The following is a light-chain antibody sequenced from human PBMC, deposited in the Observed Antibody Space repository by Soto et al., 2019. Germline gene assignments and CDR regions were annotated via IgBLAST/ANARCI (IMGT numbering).Light chain of an antibody. J-gene: IGKJ4*01. V-gene: IGKV2-24*01. CDR1: HSLVHSDGNTY. Sequence: IVLTQTPLSSPVTLGQSASISCRSSHSLVHSDGNTYLSWLHQRPGQPPRLLIYKISERLSGVPDRFSGSGAGTDFTLKISRVAAEDAGVYYCTQAKQLPLTFGGGTKVEIK. CDR2: KIS. CDR3: TQAKQLPLT.